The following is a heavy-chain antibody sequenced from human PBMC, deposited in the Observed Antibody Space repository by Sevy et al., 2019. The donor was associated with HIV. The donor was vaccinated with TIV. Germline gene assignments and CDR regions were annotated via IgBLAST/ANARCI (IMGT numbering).Heavy chain of an antibody. CDR1: GFTFSDYY. Sequence: GGSLRLACSASGFTFSDYYMSWIRQAPGKGLEWVSYISTSSTYTNHADSVKGRFTISRDNANNSLYLQMNSLRAEDTAVYFCGRVRYKYGSYYFDYWGQGTLVTVSS. V-gene: IGHV3-11*06. CDR2: ISTSSTYT. D-gene: IGHD5-18*01. J-gene: IGHJ4*02. CDR3: GRVRYKYGSYYFDY.